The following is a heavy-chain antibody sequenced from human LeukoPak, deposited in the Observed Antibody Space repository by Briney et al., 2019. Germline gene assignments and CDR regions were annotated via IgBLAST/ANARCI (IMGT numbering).Heavy chain of an antibody. CDR3: ARHSSDIAARPNDY. Sequence: SETLSLTCTVSGGSISNYYCSWIRQPPGKGLEWIAYIYYSGSTNYNPSLKSRVTISVDTSKNQFSLNLSSVTAADTAMYYCARHSSDIAARPNDYWGQGTLVTVSS. V-gene: IGHV4-59*08. J-gene: IGHJ4*02. CDR2: IYYSGST. CDR1: GGSISNYY. D-gene: IGHD6-6*01.